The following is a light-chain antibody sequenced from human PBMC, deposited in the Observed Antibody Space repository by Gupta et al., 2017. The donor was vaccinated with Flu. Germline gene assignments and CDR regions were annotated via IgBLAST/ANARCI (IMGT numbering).Light chain of an antibody. J-gene: IGLJ1*01. CDR2: DVS. Sequence: QSALTQPASVSGSPGQSITISCTGTSSDVGGYNYVSWYQQHPGKAPKLMIYDVSNRPSGVSNRFSGSKSGNTASLTISGRQAEDEADYYCSSYTSSSTHYVFGTGTKVTVL. CDR1: SSDVGGYNY. CDR3: SSYTSSSTHYV. V-gene: IGLV2-14*01.